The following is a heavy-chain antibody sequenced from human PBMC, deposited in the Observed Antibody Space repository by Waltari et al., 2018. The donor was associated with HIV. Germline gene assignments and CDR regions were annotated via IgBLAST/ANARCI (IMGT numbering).Heavy chain of an antibody. J-gene: IGHJ4*02. CDR1: GGSISSGTYY. CDR2: IYTSGST. V-gene: IGHV4-61*02. Sequence: QVQLQESGPGLVKPSKTLSLTCPVSGGSISSGTYYWSWIRQPAGKGLDWIGRIYTSGSTNYNPSLKSRLTISVDTSKNQFSLKLSSVTAADTAVYYCARTRIPSSGWYVDYWGQGTLVTVSS. CDR3: ARTRIPSSGWYVDY. D-gene: IGHD6-19*01.